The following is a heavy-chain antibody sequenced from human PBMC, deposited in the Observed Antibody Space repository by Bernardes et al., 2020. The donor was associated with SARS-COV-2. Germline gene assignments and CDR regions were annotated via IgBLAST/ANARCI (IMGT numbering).Heavy chain of an antibody. J-gene: IGHJ5*02. CDR3: ARGIGGGYRVNWFDP. CDR1: GGSISSYY. D-gene: IGHD1-26*01. CDR2: IYYSGST. Sequence: SETLSLTCTVSGGSISSYYWSWIRQPPGKGLEWIGYIYYSGSTNYNPSLKSRVTISVDTSKNQFSLKLSSVTAADTAVYYCARGIGGGYRVNWFDPWGQGTLVTVSS. V-gene: IGHV4-59*01.